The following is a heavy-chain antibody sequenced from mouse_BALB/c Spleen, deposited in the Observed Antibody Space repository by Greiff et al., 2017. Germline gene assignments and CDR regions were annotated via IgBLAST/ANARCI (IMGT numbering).Heavy chain of an antibody. V-gene: IGHV5-9-4*01. D-gene: IGHD4-1*01. Sequence: EVQVVESGGGLVKPGGSLKLSCAASGFTFSSYAMSWVRQSPEKRLEWVAEISSGGSYTYYPDTVTGRFTISRDNAKNTLYLEMSSLRSEDTAMYYCANLWDGDAMDYWGQGTSVTVSS. CDR2: ISSGGSYT. CDR3: ANLWDGDAMDY. CDR1: GFTFSSYA. J-gene: IGHJ4*01.